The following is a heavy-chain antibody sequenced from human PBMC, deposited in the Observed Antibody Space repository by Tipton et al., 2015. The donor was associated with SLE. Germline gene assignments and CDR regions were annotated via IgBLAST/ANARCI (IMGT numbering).Heavy chain of an antibody. CDR3: ERGKDYDFWSGYYRRDASDI. CDR2: IKHSGST. V-gene: IGHV4-34*01. J-gene: IGHJ3*02. D-gene: IGHD3-3*01. CDR1: GGSFSGYY. Sequence: TLSLTCAVYGGSFSGYYWSWIRKPPGKGLEWIGEIKHSGSTNYNRSLKSRVNISIDTSKNQFSLKLSSVTAADTSVYYCERGKDYDFWSGYYRRDASDIWGQGTMVTVSS.